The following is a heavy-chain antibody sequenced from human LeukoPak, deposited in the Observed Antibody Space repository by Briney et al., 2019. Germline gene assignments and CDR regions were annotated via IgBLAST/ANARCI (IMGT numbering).Heavy chain of an antibody. V-gene: IGHV4-39*07. CDR2: IYYSGTT. CDR1: GGSITNTNYH. J-gene: IGHJ4*02. D-gene: IGHD4-11*01. Sequence: SETLSLTCTVSGGSITNTNYHWGWICQSPGKGLEWIGSIYYSGTTYYNPSLKSRVTISVDTSKNQFSLKLSSVTAADTAVYYCARDRVRGNSNPFFDCWGQGTLVTVSS. CDR3: ARDRVRGNSNPFFDC.